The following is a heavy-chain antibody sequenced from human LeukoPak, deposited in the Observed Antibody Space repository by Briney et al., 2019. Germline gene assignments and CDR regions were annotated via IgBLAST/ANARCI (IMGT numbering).Heavy chain of an antibody. CDR2: IIPIFGTA. CDR3: ARGYGDYDNWFDP. D-gene: IGHD4-17*01. Sequence: ASVKVSCKASGGTFSIYAISWVRQAPGQGLEWMGGIIPIFGTANYAQKFQGRVTITEDESTSTAYMELSSLRSEDTAVYYCARGYGDYDNWFDPWGQGTLVTVSS. V-gene: IGHV1-69*13. CDR1: GGTFSIYA. J-gene: IGHJ5*02.